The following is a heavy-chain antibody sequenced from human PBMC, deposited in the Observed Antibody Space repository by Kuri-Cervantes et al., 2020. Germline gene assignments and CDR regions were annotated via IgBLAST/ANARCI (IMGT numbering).Heavy chain of an antibody. CDR2: IWYDGSNK. J-gene: IGHJ6*02. V-gene: IGHV3-33*08. CDR1: GFTFSSYG. D-gene: IGHD6-19*01. Sequence: GGSLRLSCAASGFTFSSYGMHWVRQAPGKGLEWVAVIWYDGSNKYYADSVKGRFTISKDNSKKTLYLQMNWLRAEGTAVYYCARDGSVAGTLDYYYGMDVWGQGTTVTVSS. CDR3: ARDGSVAGTLDYYYGMDV.